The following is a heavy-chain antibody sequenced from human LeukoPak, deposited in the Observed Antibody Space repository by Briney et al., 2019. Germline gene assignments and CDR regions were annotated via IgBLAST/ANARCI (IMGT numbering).Heavy chain of an antibody. Sequence: ASVKVSCKASGGTFSSYAISWVRQAPGQGLEWMGGIIPIFGTANYAQKFQGRVTITTDESTSTAYMELSSLRSEDTAVYYCARNPLYLTTTFAFDYWGQGTLVTVSS. D-gene: IGHD2/OR15-2a*01. CDR2: IIPIFGTA. CDR3: ARNPLYLTTTFAFDY. J-gene: IGHJ4*02. V-gene: IGHV1-69*05. CDR1: GGTFSSYA.